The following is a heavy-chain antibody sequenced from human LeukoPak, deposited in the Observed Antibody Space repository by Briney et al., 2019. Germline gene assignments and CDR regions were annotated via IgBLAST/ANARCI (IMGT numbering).Heavy chain of an antibody. CDR3: VRDRAEGRAWVEFDP. J-gene: IGHJ5*02. CDR1: GFTVSSYG. Sequence: GGSLRLSCAASGFTVSSYGMSWVRQAPGKGPEWVSLVYSDGVTRYADSVQGRFTISRDNSKNAVYLQMNNLRVEDTAVYHCVRDRAEGRAWVEFDPWGQGILVTVSS. CDR2: VYSDGVT. V-gene: IGHV3-66*02.